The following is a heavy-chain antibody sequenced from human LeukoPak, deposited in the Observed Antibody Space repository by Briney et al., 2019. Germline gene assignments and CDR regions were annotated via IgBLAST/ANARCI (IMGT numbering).Heavy chain of an antibody. CDR2: TYYRSKLYN. CDR3: ARKVAGRAFDI. CDR1: GDIVSSINAA. Sequence: SQTLSLTCAISGDIVSSINAAWNWIRPSPSRGLEWLGRTYYRSKLYNDCADSVKNRITINPDTSKNQFSLQLNSVTPEDAAVYYCARKVAGRAFDIWGQGTMVTVSS. V-gene: IGHV6-1*01. D-gene: IGHD1-14*01. J-gene: IGHJ3*02.